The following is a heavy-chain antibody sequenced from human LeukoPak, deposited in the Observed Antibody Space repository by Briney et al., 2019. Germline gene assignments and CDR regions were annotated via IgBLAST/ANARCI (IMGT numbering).Heavy chain of an antibody. CDR2: ISRSSDYI. CDR1: GFTFSTYS. D-gene: IGHD1-26*01. J-gene: IGHJ5*02. CDR3: ASAPLVGATTGWFDP. Sequence: GGSLRLSCAASGFTFSTYSMNWVRQAPGKGLEWVSSISRSSDYIYYADSVKGRFTISGDNAKNSLYLQMNSLRAEDTAVYYCASAPLVGATTGWFDPWGQGTLVTVSS. V-gene: IGHV3-21*01.